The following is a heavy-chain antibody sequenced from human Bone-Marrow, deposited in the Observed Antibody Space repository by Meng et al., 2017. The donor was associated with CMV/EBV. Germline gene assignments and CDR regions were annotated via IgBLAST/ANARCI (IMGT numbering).Heavy chain of an antibody. Sequence: SCDASGFTFRRYAMHWVRPAPDTGLGWMAVISYDRSSKYYAVSVEGRFAISRDNSKSTLYLQMNSLRAEDTAVYYCARDGRGVGGFDYWGQRTLVTVSS. D-gene: IGHD3-16*01. CDR1: GFTFRRYA. CDR3: ARDGRGVGGFDY. CDR2: ISYDRSSK. V-gene: IGHV3-30*09. J-gene: IGHJ4*02.